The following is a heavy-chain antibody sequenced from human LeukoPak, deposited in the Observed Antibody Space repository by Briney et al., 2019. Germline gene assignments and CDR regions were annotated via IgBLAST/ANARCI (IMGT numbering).Heavy chain of an antibody. CDR3: ARYLDYGGNSRVFQH. Sequence: SETLSLTCAVYGGSLSAYYWTWIRQPPGKGLEWIGEINHGGSTNYNPSLKSRVTISVDTSKNQFSLKLSSVAAADTAVYYCARYLDYGGNSRVFQHWGQGTLVTVSS. V-gene: IGHV4-34*01. D-gene: IGHD4-23*01. CDR1: GGSLSAYY. J-gene: IGHJ1*01. CDR2: INHGGST.